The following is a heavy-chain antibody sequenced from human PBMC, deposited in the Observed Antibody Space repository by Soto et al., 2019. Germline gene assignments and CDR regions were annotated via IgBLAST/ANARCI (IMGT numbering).Heavy chain of an antibody. D-gene: IGHD3-22*01. CDR3: ARVPTYYYDSSATLGPYYFDY. Sequence: PSETLSLTCTVSGGSISSGGYYWSWIRQHPGKGLEWIGYIYYSGSTYYNPSLKSRVTISVDTSKNQFSLKLSSVTAADTAVYYCARVPTYYYDSSATLGPYYFDYWGQGTLVTVSS. CDR2: IYYSGST. CDR1: GGSISSGGYY. V-gene: IGHV4-31*03. J-gene: IGHJ4*02.